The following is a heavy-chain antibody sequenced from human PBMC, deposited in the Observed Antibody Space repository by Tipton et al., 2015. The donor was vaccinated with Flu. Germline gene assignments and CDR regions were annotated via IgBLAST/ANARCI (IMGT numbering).Heavy chain of an antibody. J-gene: IGHJ2*01. CDR3: ARVVERVGYFDL. CDR1: GGSISSSCCY. V-gene: IGHV4-61*05. D-gene: IGHD1-26*01. Sequence: TLSLTCIVSGGSISSSCCYWGWIRQSPGRGLEWIGYFDNNGGTDYNPSLKSRVTISVDTSKNQFSLRLTSVTPADTAVYYCARVVERVGYFDLWGRGTLVTVSS. CDR2: FDNNGGT.